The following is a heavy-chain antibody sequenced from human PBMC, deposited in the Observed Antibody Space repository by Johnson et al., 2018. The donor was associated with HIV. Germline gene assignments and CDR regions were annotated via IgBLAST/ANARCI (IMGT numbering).Heavy chain of an antibody. CDR1: GFTFDDYG. D-gene: IGHD5-24*01. J-gene: IGHJ3*02. V-gene: IGHV3-33*08. CDR3: AREMATIRGYAFDI. CDR2: IWYDGSNK. Sequence: QVQLVESGGGVVQPGGSLRLSCAAAGFTFDDYGMSWVRQAPGKGLEWVAVIWYDGSNKYYVDSVKGRFTISRDNSKNTLYLQMNSLRAEDTAVYYCAREMATIRGYAFDIWGQGTMVTVSS.